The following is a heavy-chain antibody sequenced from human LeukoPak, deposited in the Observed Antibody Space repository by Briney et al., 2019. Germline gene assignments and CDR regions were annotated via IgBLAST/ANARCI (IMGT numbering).Heavy chain of an antibody. CDR1: GFTVSINY. Sequence: PGGSLRLSCAASGFTVSINYMNWVRQAPGKGLEWVSLIYSGGTTYYADSVKGRFTISRDGSKNTLYLQMNSLRGEDTAVYYCARDPPAVTANTYGWGQGTLVTVSS. J-gene: IGHJ4*02. V-gene: IGHV3-66*01. CDR3: ARDPPAVTANTYG. CDR2: IYSGGTT. D-gene: IGHD5-18*01.